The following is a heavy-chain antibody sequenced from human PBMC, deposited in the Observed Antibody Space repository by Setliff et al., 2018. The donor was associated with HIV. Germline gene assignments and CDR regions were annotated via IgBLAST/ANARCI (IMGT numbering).Heavy chain of an antibody. J-gene: IGHJ4*02. CDR2: IYHSGST. CDR3: ARANFWSGYYGY. D-gene: IGHD3-3*01. CDR1: AYSINSGYY. V-gene: IGHV4-38-2*01. Sequence: SETLSLTCAVSAYSINSGYYWGWIRQSPGKGLEWIASIYHSGSTYYNPSLKSRVTISVDTSKNQFSLKLSSVTAADTAVYYCARANFWSGYYGYWGQGTLVTVSS.